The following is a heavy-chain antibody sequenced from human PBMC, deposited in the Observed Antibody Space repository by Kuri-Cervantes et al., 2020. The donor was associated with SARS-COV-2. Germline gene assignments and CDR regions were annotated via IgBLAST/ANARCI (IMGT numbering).Heavy chain of an antibody. CDR2: FDPEDGET. CDR3: ARGGDIVVVPAAASGVTYYYYGMDV. D-gene: IGHD2-2*01. V-gene: IGHV1-24*01. CDR1: GYTLTELS. Sequence: ASVKVSCKVSGYTLTELSMHWVRQAPGKGLEWMGGFDPEDGETTYAQKFQGRVTMTEDTSADTAYMELSRLRSDDTAVYYCARGGDIVVVPAAASGVTYYYYGMDVWGQGTTVTVSS. J-gene: IGHJ6*02.